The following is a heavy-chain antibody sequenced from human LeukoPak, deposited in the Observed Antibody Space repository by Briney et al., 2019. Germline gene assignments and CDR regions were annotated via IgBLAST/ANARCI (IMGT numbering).Heavy chain of an antibody. CDR3: ARPRGCGSSRCNNFDY. CDR1: GFIFRDFS. Sequence: GGSLRLSCSVSGFIFRDFSMSWVRQAPGKGLGWVAKMNEYGSEIFYVDSVKGRFTISRDNGKSSLYLQMNRLRAEDTAVYYCARPRGCGSSRCNNFDYWGQGTLVTVSS. CDR2: MNEYGSEI. V-gene: IGHV3-7*01. J-gene: IGHJ4*02. D-gene: IGHD2-2*01.